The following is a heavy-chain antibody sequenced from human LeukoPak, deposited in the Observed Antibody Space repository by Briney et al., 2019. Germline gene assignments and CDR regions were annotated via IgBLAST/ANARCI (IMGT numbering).Heavy chain of an antibody. J-gene: IGHJ4*02. Sequence: GGSLRLSCAAYGFTFTNYWLTWVRQAPGKGLEWVANIKQDGGTEYYVDSMKGRFTISRDNAKNLVYLQINSLRAEDTAVYFCARHTLWRFDYWGQGALVTVSS. D-gene: IGHD1-1*01. V-gene: IGHV3-7*01. CDR1: GFTFTNYW. CDR3: ARHTLWRFDY. CDR2: IKQDGGTE.